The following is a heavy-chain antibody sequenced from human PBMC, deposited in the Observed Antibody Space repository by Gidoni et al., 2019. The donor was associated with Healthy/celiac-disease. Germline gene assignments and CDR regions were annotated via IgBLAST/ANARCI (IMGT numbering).Heavy chain of an antibody. CDR1: GFTFSSYA. V-gene: IGHV3-30*04. CDR2: ISYDGSNK. D-gene: IGHD3-10*01. J-gene: IGHJ4*02. CDR3: ARGDSMVQGVIISGVGY. Sequence: QVQLVESGGGVVQPGRSLRLSCAASGFTFSSYAMHWVRQAPGKGLEWVAVISYDGSNKYYADSVKGRFTISRDNSKNTLYLQMNSLRAEDTAVYYCARGDSMVQGVIISGVGYWGQGTLVTVSS.